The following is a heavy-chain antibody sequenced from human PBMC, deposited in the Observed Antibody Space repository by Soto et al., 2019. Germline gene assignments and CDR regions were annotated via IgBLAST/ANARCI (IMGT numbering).Heavy chain of an antibody. CDR3: AKSNYDSSGYYIIDH. Sequence: SETLSLTCTVSGGSISGRCWSWVRQSPGKGLEWIGYFCYTGSTNYNPSLKSRVTISVDRSKTQCSLKLTSVTAADTAVYYCAKSNYDSSGYYIIDHWGQGTLVTVSS. CDR1: GGSISGRC. J-gene: IGHJ5*02. V-gene: IGHV4-59*01. D-gene: IGHD3-22*01. CDR2: FCYTGST.